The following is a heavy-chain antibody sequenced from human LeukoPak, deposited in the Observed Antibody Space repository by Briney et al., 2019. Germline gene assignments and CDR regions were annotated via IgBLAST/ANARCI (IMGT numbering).Heavy chain of an antibody. D-gene: IGHD5-12*01. J-gene: IGHJ5*02. Sequence: ASVKVSCKASGYTFTGYYMHWVRQAPGQGPEWMGWINPNSGGTNYAQKFQGRVTMTRDTSISTAYMELSRLRSDDTAVYYCARARHIWLRYNWFDPWGQGTLVTVSS. CDR2: INPNSGGT. CDR3: ARARHIWLRYNWFDP. CDR1: GYTFTGYY. V-gene: IGHV1-2*02.